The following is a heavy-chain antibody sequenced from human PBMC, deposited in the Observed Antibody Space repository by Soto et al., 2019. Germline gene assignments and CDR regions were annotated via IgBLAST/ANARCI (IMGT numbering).Heavy chain of an antibody. CDR3: ARRYGSGSYPYYYYYMDV. V-gene: IGHV4-59*08. J-gene: IGHJ6*03. CDR1: GGSISSYY. CDR2: IYYSGST. Sequence: SETLSLTCTVSGGSISSYYWSWIRQPPGKGLEWIGYIYYSGSTNYNPSLKSRVTISVDTSKNQFSLKLSSVTAADTAAYYCARRYGSGSYPYYYYYMDVWGKGTKVTVSS. D-gene: IGHD3-10*01.